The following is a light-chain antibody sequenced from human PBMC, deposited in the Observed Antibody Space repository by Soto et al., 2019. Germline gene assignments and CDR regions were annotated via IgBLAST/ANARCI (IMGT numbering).Light chain of an antibody. Sequence: EIVMTQSRATLSVSRGEGATLSCRASQGIGSTLAWYQQKPGQTPRLLIYDTSIRATGVPARFRGSASGTEFTLTITSLQSEDFAIYYCQHYANWPLTFGGGTKV. CDR3: QHYANWPLT. V-gene: IGKV3-15*01. CDR2: DTS. J-gene: IGKJ4*01. CDR1: QGIGST.